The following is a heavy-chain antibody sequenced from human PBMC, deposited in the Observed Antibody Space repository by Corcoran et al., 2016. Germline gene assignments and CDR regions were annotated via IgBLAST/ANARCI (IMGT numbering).Heavy chain of an antibody. CDR3: VRESFRRGLGPD. CDR1: GGSISSSSYY. Sequence: QLQLQESGPGLVKPSETLSLTCTVSGGSISSSSYYWGWIRQPPGKGLEWIGSIYYSGSTYYNPSLKSRVTISVDTSKNQFSLKLSSVTAADTAVYYCVRESFRRGLGPDWGQGTLVTVSS. V-gene: IGHV4-39*07. D-gene: IGHD3-9*01. J-gene: IGHJ4*02. CDR2: IYYSGST.